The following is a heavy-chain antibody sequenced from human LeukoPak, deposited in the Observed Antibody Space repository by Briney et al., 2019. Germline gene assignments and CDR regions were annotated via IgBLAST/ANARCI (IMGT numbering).Heavy chain of an antibody. Sequence: SSVKVSCKASGYTFTSYYMHWVRQAPGQGLEWMGIINPSGGSTSYAQKFQGRVTMTRGTSTSTVYMELSSLRSEDTAVYYCARHGFGELLAPYYYYYGMDVWGKGTTVTVSS. CDR1: GYTFTSYY. V-gene: IGHV1-46*01. J-gene: IGHJ6*04. D-gene: IGHD3-10*01. CDR3: ARHGFGELLAPYYYYYGMDV. CDR2: INPSGGST.